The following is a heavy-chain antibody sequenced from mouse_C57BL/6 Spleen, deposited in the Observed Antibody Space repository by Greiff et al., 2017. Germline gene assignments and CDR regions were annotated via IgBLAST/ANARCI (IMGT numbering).Heavy chain of an antibody. CDR3: ARKRVTDYAMDY. CDR2: IWSGGST. D-gene: IGHD2-2*01. CDR1: GFSLTSYG. V-gene: IGHV2-2*01. J-gene: IGHJ4*01. Sequence: VMLVESGPGLVQPSQSLSISCTVSGFSLTSYGVTWVRQSPGKGLEWLGVIWSGGSTDYNAAFISRLSSSKDNSKGQVFFKMNSLQAADTAIYYCARKRVTDYAMDYWGQGTSVTVSS.